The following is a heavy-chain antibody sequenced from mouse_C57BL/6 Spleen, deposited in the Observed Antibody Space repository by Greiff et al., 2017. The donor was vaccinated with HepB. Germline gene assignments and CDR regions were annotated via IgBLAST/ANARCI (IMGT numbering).Heavy chain of an antibody. CDR1: GYTFTSYW. CDR2: IDPSDSST. CDR3: GRAGYDRSSRYYFDY. V-gene: IGHV1-50*01. J-gene: IGHJ2*01. Sequence: QVQLQQPGAELVKPGASVKLSCKASGYTFTSYWMQWVKQRPGQGLEWIGKIDPSDSSTNYNQKFKGKATLTVDTSSSTAYMQLSSLTSEDSAVSYCGRAGYDRSSRYYFDYWGQGTTLTVAS. D-gene: IGHD2-2*01.